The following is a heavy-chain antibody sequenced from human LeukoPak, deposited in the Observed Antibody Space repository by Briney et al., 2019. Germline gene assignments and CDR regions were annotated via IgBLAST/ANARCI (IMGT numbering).Heavy chain of an antibody. J-gene: IGHJ4*02. CDR3: AKVHYTFRVGATTYIDY. V-gene: IGHV3-23*01. CDR2: ISGSGGST. CDR1: GFTFSSYA. D-gene: IGHD1-26*01. Sequence: GGSLRLSCAASGFTFSSYAMSWVRQAPGKGLEWVSAISGSGGSTYYADSVKGRFTISRDNFKNTLYLQMNSLRAEDTAVYYCAKVHYTFRVGATTYIDYWGQGTLVTVSS.